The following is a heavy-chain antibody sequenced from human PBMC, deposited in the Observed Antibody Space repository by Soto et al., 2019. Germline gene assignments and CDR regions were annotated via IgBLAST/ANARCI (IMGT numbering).Heavy chain of an antibody. J-gene: IGHJ4*02. D-gene: IGHD3-22*01. CDR2: INSVGTST. CDR1: GFTFSSYW. CDR3: ARWGEMKHYDRSGYLY. Sequence: GGSVRLSCAASGFTFSSYWMHWVRQAPGKGLVWVSRINSVGTSTSYADSVKGRFTISRDNAKNTLYLQMNSLRAEDTAVYYCARWGEMKHYDRSGYLYRGQGTLVTVS. V-gene: IGHV3-74*01.